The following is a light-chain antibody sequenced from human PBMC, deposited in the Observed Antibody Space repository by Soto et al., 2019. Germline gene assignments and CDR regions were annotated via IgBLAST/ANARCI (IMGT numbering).Light chain of an antibody. Sequence: EIVLTQSPGTLSLSPGERATLSCRASQRVSSNYLAWYQQKPGQAPRLLIYDASRATGIPDRFSGSGSGTDFTLTITRLEPEDFAVYYCEHYGSSALFGPGTKVDIK. CDR3: EHYGSSAL. CDR2: DAS. J-gene: IGKJ3*01. V-gene: IGKV3-20*01. CDR1: QRVSSNY.